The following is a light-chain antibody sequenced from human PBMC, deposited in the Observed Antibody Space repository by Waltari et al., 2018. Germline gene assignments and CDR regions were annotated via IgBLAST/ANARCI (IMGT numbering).Light chain of an antibody. CDR3: QQYSATPPT. V-gene: IGKV4-1*01. CDR2: WAA. Sequence: DIVMTQSPDSLAVSLGERATINCKSSQSVISSFNNKNYLTWVQQKPGEPPKLLIYWAATRESGVPDRFSGSGSGTDFTLTISGLQAEDVAVYYCQQYSATPPTFGQGTKVEIK. J-gene: IGKJ1*01. CDR1: QSVISSFNNKNY.